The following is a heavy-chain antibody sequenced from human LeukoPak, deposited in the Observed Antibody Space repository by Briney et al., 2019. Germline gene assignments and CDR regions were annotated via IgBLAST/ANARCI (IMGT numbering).Heavy chain of an antibody. CDR1: GFTFSDYY. CDR2: ISSSGSTI. Sequence: PGGSLRLSCAASGFTFSDYYMSWIRQAPGKGLEWVSYISSSGSTIHYADSVKGRFTISRDNAKNSLYLQMNSLRAEDTAVYYCATLRRYCSSTSCREYWGQGTLVTVSS. CDR3: ATLRRYCSSTSCREY. D-gene: IGHD2-2*01. V-gene: IGHV3-11*04. J-gene: IGHJ4*02.